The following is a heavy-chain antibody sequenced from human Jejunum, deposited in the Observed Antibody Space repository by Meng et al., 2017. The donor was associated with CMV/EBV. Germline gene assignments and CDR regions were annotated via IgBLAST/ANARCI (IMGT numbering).Heavy chain of an antibody. D-gene: IGHD3-9*01. CDR1: GGFVSGDYS. Sequence: QGTLQESGPGLVKPSQTLSLTCSVSGGFVSGDYSWSWIRQSPGKGLEWIGYIYNNGNTDYNPSLKSRVSISVDTSKNEVSLTLRSVTAADTAVYYCAGLFQYDILTGSWYWGQGTMVTVSS. CDR2: IYNNGNT. J-gene: IGHJ4*02. V-gene: IGHV4-30-4*08. CDR3: AGLFQYDILTGSWY.